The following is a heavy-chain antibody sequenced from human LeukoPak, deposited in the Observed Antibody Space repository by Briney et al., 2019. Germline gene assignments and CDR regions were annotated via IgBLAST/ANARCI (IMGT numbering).Heavy chain of an antibody. CDR1: GYTFTSYG. D-gene: IGHD3-3*01. Sequence: ASVKVSCKASGYTFTSYGISWVRQAPGQGLEWMGWISAYNGNTNYAQRLQGRVTMTTDTSTSTAYMELRSLRSDDTAVYYCARDLNDFWSGPNWFDPWGQGTLVTVSS. CDR2: ISAYNGNT. CDR3: ARDLNDFWSGPNWFDP. J-gene: IGHJ5*02. V-gene: IGHV1-18*01.